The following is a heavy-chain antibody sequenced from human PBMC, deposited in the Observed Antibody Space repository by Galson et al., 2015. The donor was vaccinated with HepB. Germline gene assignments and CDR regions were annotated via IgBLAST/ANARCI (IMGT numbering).Heavy chain of an antibody. CDR1: GFTFSSYA. J-gene: IGHJ4*02. D-gene: IGHD5-12*01. V-gene: IGHV3-23*01. CDR2: ISGSGGST. Sequence: SLRLSCAASGFTFSSYAMSWVRQAPGKGLEWVSAISGSGGSTYYADSVKGRFTISRDNSKNTLYLQMNSLRAEDTAVYYCAKDCEASGGAFDYWGQGTLVTVSS. CDR3: AKDCEASGGAFDY.